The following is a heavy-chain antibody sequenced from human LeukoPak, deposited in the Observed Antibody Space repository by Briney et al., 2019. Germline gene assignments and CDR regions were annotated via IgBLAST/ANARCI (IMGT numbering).Heavy chain of an antibody. CDR3: AREGSYLNSGGSYYLHWLDP. D-gene: IGHD3-22*01. J-gene: IGHJ5*02. Sequence: GGSLRLSCAASGFSVSDYWMHWVRQVPGKGLVWVSRINSDGSNTYYADSVKGRFTISRDNAKNTLYLEMHSLRVEDTAIYYCAREGSYLNSGGSYYLHWLDPWGQGTLVTVSS. V-gene: IGHV3-74*01. CDR2: INSDGSNT. CDR1: GFSVSDYW.